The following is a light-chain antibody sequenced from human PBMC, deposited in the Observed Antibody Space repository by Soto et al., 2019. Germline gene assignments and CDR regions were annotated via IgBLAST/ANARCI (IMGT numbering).Light chain of an antibody. CDR1: ESLLHSNGYTY. Sequence: DIVMTQSPLSLPVTPGEPASISCRSSESLLHSNGYTYLDWYLQKPGQPPQLLIYLVSNRASGVPDRFSGSGSGTDFTLKISRVEAEDVGIYYCMQTLQTPWTFGQGTRVETK. V-gene: IGKV2-28*01. CDR3: MQTLQTPWT. CDR2: LVS. J-gene: IGKJ1*01.